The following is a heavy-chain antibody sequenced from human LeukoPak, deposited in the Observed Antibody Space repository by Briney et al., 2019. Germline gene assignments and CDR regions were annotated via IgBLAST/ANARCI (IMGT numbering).Heavy chain of an antibody. J-gene: IGHJ4*02. CDR2: IIPIFGTA. Sequence: SVKVSCKASGGTFSSYAISWVRQAPGQGLEWMGGIIPIFGTANYAQKFQGRVTITTDESTSTAYMELSSLRSEDTAVYYCARGGYSGYDYDYWGQGTLVTVSS. CDR3: ARGGYSGYDYDY. D-gene: IGHD5-12*01. V-gene: IGHV1-69*05. CDR1: GGTFSSYA.